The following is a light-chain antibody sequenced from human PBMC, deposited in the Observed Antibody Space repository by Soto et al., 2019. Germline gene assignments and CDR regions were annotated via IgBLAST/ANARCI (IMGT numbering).Light chain of an antibody. CDR1: QGIRNE. Sequence: AIQMTQAPSSLSASVGDRVTITCWATQGIRNELGWYQQKPGKAPKLLIYAASSLQSGVPSRFSGSASGTDFTLTISSLQPEDFATYYCLQDYNYPRAFGQGTKVDIK. CDR3: LQDYNYPRA. J-gene: IGKJ1*01. V-gene: IGKV1-6*01. CDR2: AAS.